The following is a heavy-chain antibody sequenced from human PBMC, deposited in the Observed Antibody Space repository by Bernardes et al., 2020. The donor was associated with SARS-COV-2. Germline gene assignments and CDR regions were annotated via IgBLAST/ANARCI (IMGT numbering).Heavy chain of an antibody. D-gene: IGHD3-10*01. V-gene: IGHV4-59*11. CDR3: ARDRSWFGGVDV. CDR1: GGSIRSPY. J-gene: IGHJ5*02. CDR2: LYYTGRT. Sequence: SETLSLTCTVSGGSIRSPYWTWIRQHPEPGLAWIGYLYYTGRTNYNPSLKSRVTISVEMSKNQISLELSSVTAADTAVYYCARDRSWFGGVDVCGQGTLVTVSA.